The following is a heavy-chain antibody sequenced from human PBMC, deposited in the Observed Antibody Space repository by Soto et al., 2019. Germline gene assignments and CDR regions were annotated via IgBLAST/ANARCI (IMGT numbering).Heavy chain of an antibody. Sequence: PGDSLKISCKGSGYSFTSYWIGWVRQMPGKGLEWMGIIYPGDSDTRYSPSFQGQVTISADKSISTAYLQWSSLKASDTAMYYCARAGVNLDANWSDPWAQGTLVNVSS. CDR3: ARAGVNLDANWSDP. CDR2: IYPGDSDT. V-gene: IGHV5-51*01. CDR1: GYSFTSYW. J-gene: IGHJ5*02.